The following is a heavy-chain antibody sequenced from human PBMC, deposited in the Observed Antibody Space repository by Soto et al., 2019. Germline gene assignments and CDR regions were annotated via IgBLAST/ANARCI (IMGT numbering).Heavy chain of an antibody. J-gene: IGHJ4*02. V-gene: IGHV3-7*03. CDR3: ARAYGSAWYLDY. D-gene: IGHD6-19*01. Sequence: GGSLRLSCEASGFTLTDHWMNCVRQAAGKGLGWVATIKQVGSETIFVDSVKGRLTISRDNARNSLYLQMNSLRAEDTAVYYCARAYGSAWYLDYWGQGALVTVSS. CDR1: GFTLTDHW. CDR2: IKQVGSET.